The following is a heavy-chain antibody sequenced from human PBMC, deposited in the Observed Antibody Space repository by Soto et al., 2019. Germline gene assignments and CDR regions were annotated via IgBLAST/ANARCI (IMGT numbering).Heavy chain of an antibody. V-gene: IGHV1-18*01. Sequence: QVQLVQSGAEVKKLGASVKVSCNASGYSFSNYGINWVRQAPGQGLEWMGWISTYNGRTKYAQKVRGRVTLTTDTPTSTAYMELGSLISDDAAVYYCARDSGTYSGRFDVWGQGTLVTVSS. CDR2: ISTYNGRT. CDR3: ARDSGTYSGRFDV. CDR1: GYSFSNYG. J-gene: IGHJ4*02. D-gene: IGHD1-26*01.